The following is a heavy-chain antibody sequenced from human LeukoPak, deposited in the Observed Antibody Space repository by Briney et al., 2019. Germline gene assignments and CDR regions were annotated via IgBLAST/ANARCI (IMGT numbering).Heavy chain of an antibody. CDR2: IIPIFGTA. V-gene: IGHV1-69*05. CDR3: ATKGYDSSGYYFDY. J-gene: IGHJ4*02. Sequence: ASVKVSCKASGGTFSSYAISWVRQAPGQGLEWMGGIIPIFGTANFAQKFQGRVTITTDESTSTAYMELSSLRSEDTAVYYCATKGYDSSGYYFDYWVQGTLVTVSS. CDR1: GGTFSSYA. D-gene: IGHD3-22*01.